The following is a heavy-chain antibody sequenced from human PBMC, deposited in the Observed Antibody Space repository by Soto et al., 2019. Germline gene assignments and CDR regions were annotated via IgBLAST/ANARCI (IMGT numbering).Heavy chain of an antibody. CDR2: ITSDTNTI. J-gene: IGHJ4*02. CDR1: GFPFSIYS. CDR3: ARSVEGHFDY. V-gene: IGHV3-48*02. Sequence: EVQLVESGGGLVQPGGSLRLTCAASGFPFSIYSMNWVRQAPGKGLEWSSYITSDTNTIKYADSVKGRFTISRDTAKNVVYLQMNRPRDEDTAVYFCARSVEGHFDYWGQGTVVTVSS. D-gene: IGHD6-19*01.